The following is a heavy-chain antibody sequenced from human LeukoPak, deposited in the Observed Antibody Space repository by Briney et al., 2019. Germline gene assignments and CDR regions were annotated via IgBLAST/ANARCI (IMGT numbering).Heavy chain of an antibody. Sequence: SETLSLTCTVSGGSISSGSYYWSWIRQPAGKGLEWIGHIYTTGSISYNPSLKSRATISLDTSKNQFSLKLRSVTAADTALYYCARHVAAAGPYPYAFEIWGQGTMVTVSS. J-gene: IGHJ3*02. CDR3: ARHVAAAGPYPYAFEI. CDR1: GGSISSGSYY. V-gene: IGHV4-61*09. CDR2: IYTTGSI. D-gene: IGHD6-13*01.